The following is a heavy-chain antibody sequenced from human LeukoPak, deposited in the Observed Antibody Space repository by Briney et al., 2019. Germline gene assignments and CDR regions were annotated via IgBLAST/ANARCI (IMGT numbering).Heavy chain of an antibody. D-gene: IGHD3-10*01. CDR1: GGSFSGYY. Sequence: PSETLSLTCAVYGGSFSGYYWSWIRQPPGKGLEWIGEINHSGSTNYNPSLKSRVTISIDTSKNQSSLKLSSVTAADTAVYYCARFGSGTYGLFDYWGQGTLVTVSS. V-gene: IGHV4-34*01. CDR2: INHSGST. J-gene: IGHJ4*02. CDR3: ARFGSGTYGLFDY.